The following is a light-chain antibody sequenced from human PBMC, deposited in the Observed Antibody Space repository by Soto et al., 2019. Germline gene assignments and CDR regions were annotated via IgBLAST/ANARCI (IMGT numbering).Light chain of an antibody. V-gene: IGLV1-47*01. CDR3: AVWDDSLSGVV. J-gene: IGLJ2*01. CDR2: KNT. Sequence: QSVLTQPPSASGTPGQRVIISCSGGSSNIGSNYVYWYQQLSGAAPKVLIYKNTHRPSGVHDRFSGSKSGTSASLAISGLRSEDAADYYCAVWDDSLSGVVFGGGTKLTVL. CDR1: SSNIGSNY.